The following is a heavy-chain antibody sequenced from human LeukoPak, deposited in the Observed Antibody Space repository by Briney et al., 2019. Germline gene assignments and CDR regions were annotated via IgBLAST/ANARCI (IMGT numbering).Heavy chain of an antibody. CDR2: IYYTGST. CDR1: GGSISSHY. Sequence: PSETLSLTCTVSGGSISSHYWSWIRQPPGKGLEWIGYIYYTGSTNYNPSLKSRVTISVDTSKNLFSLKLTSVTAADTAVYYCARTITQMAPYVYWGQGTLVTVSS. CDR3: ARTITQMAPYVY. D-gene: IGHD5-24*01. J-gene: IGHJ4*02. V-gene: IGHV4-59*11.